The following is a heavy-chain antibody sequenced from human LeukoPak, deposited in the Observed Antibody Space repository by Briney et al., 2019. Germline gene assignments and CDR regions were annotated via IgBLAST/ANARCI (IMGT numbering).Heavy chain of an antibody. Sequence: ASVKVSCKASGYTFTGYYMHWVRQAPGQGLEWMGWINTNTGNPTYAQGFTGRFVFSLDTSVSTAYLQISSLKAEDTAVYYCARASRRGPGGCSSTSCYGEDYWGQGTLVTVSS. CDR3: ARASRRGPGGCSSTSCYGEDY. V-gene: IGHV7-4-1*02. J-gene: IGHJ4*02. D-gene: IGHD2-2*01. CDR2: INTNTGNP. CDR1: GYTFTGYY.